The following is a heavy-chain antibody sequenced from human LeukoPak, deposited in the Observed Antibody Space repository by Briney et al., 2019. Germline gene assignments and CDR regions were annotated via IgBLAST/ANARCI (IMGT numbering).Heavy chain of an antibody. CDR2: ISSSGNNA. CDR3: AKDIQLST. CDR1: GFTFRDAA. J-gene: IGHJ3*01. D-gene: IGHD5-24*01. V-gene: IGHV3-23*01. Sequence: AGTLRLSCAVSGFTFRDAAMTWVRQAPGKGLEWVSLISSSGNNAYYADSVKGRFTISRYNSKNTLSLQMNSLRVEDTAIYYCAKDIQLSTWGLGTMVTVSS.